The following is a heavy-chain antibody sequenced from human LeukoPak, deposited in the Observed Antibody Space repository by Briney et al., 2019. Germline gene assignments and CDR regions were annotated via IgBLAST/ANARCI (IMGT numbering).Heavy chain of an antibody. V-gene: IGHV4-59*01. D-gene: IGHD2-2*01. J-gene: IGHJ2*01. CDR1: GGSINGYY. Sequence: SETLSLTCTVSGGSINGYYWSWIRQPPGKGLEWIGYIYYSGSTKYNPSLQSRVTISVDTSKNQFSLKLNSVTAADTAVYYCARGETAASTICYFVLWARGPLVIVSS. CDR3: ARGETAASTICYFVL. CDR2: IYYSGST.